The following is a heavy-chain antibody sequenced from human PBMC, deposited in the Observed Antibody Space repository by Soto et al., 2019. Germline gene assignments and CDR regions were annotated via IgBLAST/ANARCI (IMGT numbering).Heavy chain of an antibody. D-gene: IGHD3-10*01. V-gene: IGHV4-30-4*01. Sequence: QVQLQESGPGLVKPSQTLSLTCTVSGGSISSGDYYWSWIRQPPGKGLEWIGYIYYSGSTYYNPSLKSRVTISVDTSKNQCSLKLSSVTAADTAVYYCARETITMVRGVIETWFDPWGQGTLVTVSS. CDR3: ARETITMVRGVIETWFDP. CDR2: IYYSGST. J-gene: IGHJ5*02. CDR1: GGSISSGDYY.